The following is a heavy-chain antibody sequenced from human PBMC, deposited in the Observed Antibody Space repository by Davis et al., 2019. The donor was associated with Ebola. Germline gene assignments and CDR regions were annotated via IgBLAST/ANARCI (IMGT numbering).Heavy chain of an antibody. CDR3: ARLAEFRERYFDY. D-gene: IGHD3-10*01. CDR1: GASMRNYDW. J-gene: IGHJ4*02. CDR2: VSHSGIT. Sequence: MPGRPLRLPCVVPGASMRNYDWWSWARQPPGKWLEWIGVVSHSGITYYDPSLKTRVTISVDTSKNQFSLKLTSVTAADTAVYYCARLAEFRERYFDYWGQGTLVTVSS. V-gene: IGHV4-4*02.